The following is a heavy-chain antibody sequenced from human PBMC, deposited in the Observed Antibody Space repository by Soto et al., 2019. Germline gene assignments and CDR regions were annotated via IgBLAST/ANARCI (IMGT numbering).Heavy chain of an antibody. CDR2: VSHDGRNT. Sequence: VQLVESGGGVVQPGRSLRLSCAASGFTFSDYAMHWVRQAPGKGLEWVAVVSHDGRNTHYADSVKGRFTISRDSSXXTVSLEMTSRRAEDPAVYYCARGGRQGVVTSDFHYWGQGALVTVSS. V-gene: IGHV3-30*03. J-gene: IGHJ4*02. CDR3: ARGGRQGVVTSDFHY. D-gene: IGHD2-15*01. CDR1: GFTFSDYA.